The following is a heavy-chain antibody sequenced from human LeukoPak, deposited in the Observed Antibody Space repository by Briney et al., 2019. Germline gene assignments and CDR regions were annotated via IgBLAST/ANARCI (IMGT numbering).Heavy chain of an antibody. CDR1: GGSISSYY. J-gene: IGHJ3*02. V-gene: IGHV4-4*07. CDR2: IYTSGST. Sequence: PSETLSLTCTVSGGSISSYYWSWIRQPAGKGLEWIGRIYTSGSTNYNPSLKSRVTMSVDTSKNQFSLKLSSVTAADTAVYYCARAISSIAARDAFDIWGQGTMVTVSS. CDR3: ARAISSIAARDAFDI. D-gene: IGHD6-6*01.